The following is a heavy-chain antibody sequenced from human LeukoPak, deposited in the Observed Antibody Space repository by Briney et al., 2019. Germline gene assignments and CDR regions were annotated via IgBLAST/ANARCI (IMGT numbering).Heavy chain of an antibody. D-gene: IGHD5-12*01. Sequence: SETLSLTCTVSGGSISSYYWSWIRQPAGKGLEWIGRIYTSGSTNYNPSLKSRVPMPVDTSKNQFSLKLSSVTAADTAVYYCARVQGWGGYDTNYYFDYWGQGTLVTVSS. J-gene: IGHJ4*02. V-gene: IGHV4-4*07. CDR1: GGSISSYY. CDR3: ARVQGWGGYDTNYYFDY. CDR2: IYTSGST.